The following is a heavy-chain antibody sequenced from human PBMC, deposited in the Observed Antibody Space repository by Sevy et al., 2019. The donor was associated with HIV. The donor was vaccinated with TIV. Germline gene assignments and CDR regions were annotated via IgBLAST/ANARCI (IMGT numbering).Heavy chain of an antibody. J-gene: IGHJ4*02. D-gene: IGHD3-16*01. CDR3: ARGGWGGADY. CDR1: GITFSTYE. V-gene: IGHV3-48*03. CDR2: ISSIGTTI. Sequence: GGSLRLSCAASGITFSTYEMNWVRQAPGKGLEWVSYISSIGTTIYYAYSVKGRFTISRDNAKNSLYLQMNSLRAEDTAVYYCARGGWGGADYWGQGTLVTVSS.